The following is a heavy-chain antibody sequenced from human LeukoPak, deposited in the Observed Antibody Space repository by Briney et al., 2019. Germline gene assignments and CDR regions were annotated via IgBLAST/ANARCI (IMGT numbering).Heavy chain of an antibody. Sequence: PSETLSLTCTVSGGSISSRPYYWGWIRQPPGKGLEWLGSFDYSGSTYYKPSLKSRVTISVDTSKNQFSLKLSSVTAADTAVYYCARLVVSTWYHEVLLGRDYWGQGTLVAVSS. J-gene: IGHJ4*02. D-gene: IGHD6-13*01. CDR3: ARLVVSTWYHEVLLGRDY. V-gene: IGHV4-39*01. CDR1: GGSISSRPYY. CDR2: FDYSGST.